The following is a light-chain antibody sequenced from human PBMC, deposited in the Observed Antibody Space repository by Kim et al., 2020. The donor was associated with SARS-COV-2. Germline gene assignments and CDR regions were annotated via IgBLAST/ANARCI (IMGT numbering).Light chain of an antibody. CDR1: QRISKY. CDR3: QQSYSALFT. Sequence: DIQMTQSPSSLSASVGDRVTITCRASQRISKYLSWYQQKPGKVPKVLIYAASSLQSGVPSRFSGSGSGTDFTLTISSLQPEDFATYYCQQSYSALFTFGPGTKVDIK. CDR2: AAS. J-gene: IGKJ3*01. V-gene: IGKV1-39*01.